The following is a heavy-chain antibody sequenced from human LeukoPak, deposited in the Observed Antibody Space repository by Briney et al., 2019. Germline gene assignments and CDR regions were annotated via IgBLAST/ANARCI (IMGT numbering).Heavy chain of an antibody. CDR1: GLTFSSYN. V-gene: IGHV3-21*01. CDR3: AREGDGYNSPIDY. J-gene: IGHJ4*02. CDR2: ISSSSSYI. Sequence: GGSLRLSCVASGLTFSSYNMNWVRQAPGKGLEWVSSISSSSSYIYYADSVKGRFTISRDNAKNSLFLQMNSLRAEDTAVYYCAREGDGYNSPIDYWGQGTLVTVSS. D-gene: IGHD5-24*01.